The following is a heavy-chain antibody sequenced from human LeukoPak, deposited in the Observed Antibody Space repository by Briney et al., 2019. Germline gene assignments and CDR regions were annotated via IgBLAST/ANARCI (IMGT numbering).Heavy chain of an antibody. J-gene: IGHJ3*02. Sequence: GGSLRLSCAASGFTFSNAWMSWVRQAPGKGLEWVGRIKSKTDGGTADYAAPVAGRFTISRDDSKNTLYVQMNSLNTEDTAVYYCATSRLGRASAEYWGAFGIWGQGTMVPVSS. D-gene: IGHD2-8*02. CDR1: GFTFSNAW. V-gene: IGHV3-15*01. CDR3: ATSRLGRASAEYWGAFGI. CDR2: IKSKTDGGTA.